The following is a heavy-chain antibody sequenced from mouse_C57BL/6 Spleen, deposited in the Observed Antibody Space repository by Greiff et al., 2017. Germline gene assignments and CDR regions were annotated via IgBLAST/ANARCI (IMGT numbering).Heavy chain of an antibody. Sequence: EVQLVESGGGLVQPKGSLKLSCAASGFSFNTYAMNWVRQAPGKGLEWVARIRSKSNNYATYYADSVKDRFTISRDDSESMLYLQMNNLKTEDTAMYYCVRNGGTGYDGYAMDYWGQGTSVTVSS. D-gene: IGHD2-2*01. CDR1: GFSFNTYA. CDR3: VRNGGTGYDGYAMDY. V-gene: IGHV10-1*01. J-gene: IGHJ4*01. CDR2: IRSKSNNYAT.